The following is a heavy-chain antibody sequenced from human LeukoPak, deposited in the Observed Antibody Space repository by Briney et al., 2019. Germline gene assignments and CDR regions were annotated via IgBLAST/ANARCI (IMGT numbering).Heavy chain of an antibody. J-gene: IGHJ4*02. CDR3: AREWLWSYYFDY. CDR1: GYTFTSYG. CDR2: INPNSGGT. Sequence: ASVKVSCKASGYTFTSYGISWVRQAPGQGLEWMGWINPNSGGTNYAQKFQGRVTMTRDTSISTAYMELSRLRSDDTAVYYCAREWLWSYYFDYWGQGTLVTVSS. V-gene: IGHV1-2*02. D-gene: IGHD5-18*01.